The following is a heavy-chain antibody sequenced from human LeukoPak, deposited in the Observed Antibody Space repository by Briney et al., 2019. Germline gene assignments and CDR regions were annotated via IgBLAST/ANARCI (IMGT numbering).Heavy chain of an antibody. D-gene: IGHD3-22*01. CDR1: GGSISSYY. CDR2: IYYSGST. V-gene: IGHV4-59*01. Sequence: SETLSLTCTVSGGSISSYYWSWIRQPPGKGLEWIGYIYYSGSTNYNPSLKSRVTISVDTSKNQFSLKLSSVTAADTAVYYCARSYYDSSGYYYFDYWGQGTLVTVSS. CDR3: ARSYYDSSGYYYFDY. J-gene: IGHJ4*02.